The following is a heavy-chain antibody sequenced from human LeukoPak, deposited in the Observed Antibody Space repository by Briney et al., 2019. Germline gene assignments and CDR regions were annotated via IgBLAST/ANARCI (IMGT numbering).Heavy chain of an antibody. CDR2: INHSGST. J-gene: IGHJ4*02. V-gene: IGHV4-34*01. Sequence: SETLSLTCAVYGGSFSGYYWSWIRQPPGTGLEWIGEINHSGSTNYNPSLKSRVTISVDTSKNQFSLKLSSVTAADTAVYYCARGLRYYGSGSYYNGGGYFDYWGQGTLVTVSS. D-gene: IGHD3-10*01. CDR3: ARGLRYYGSGSYYNGGGYFDY. CDR1: GGSFSGYY.